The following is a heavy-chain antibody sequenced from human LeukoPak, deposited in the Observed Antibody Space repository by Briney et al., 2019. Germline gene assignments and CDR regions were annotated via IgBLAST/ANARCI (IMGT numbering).Heavy chain of an antibody. V-gene: IGHV3-11*04. J-gene: IGHJ4*02. D-gene: IGHD3-3*01. CDR3: ARVALDFWRGYYVY. CDR1: GFTFSGYY. Sequence: PGGSLKLSCAASGFTFSGYYMSWIRQAPGQGLEWVSFISSSGSTTYYADTVKGRFTITRDKAKNTLYLQMNSLRSEDTAVYYCARVALDFWRGYYVYWGQGGLVTVSS. CDR2: ISSSGSTT.